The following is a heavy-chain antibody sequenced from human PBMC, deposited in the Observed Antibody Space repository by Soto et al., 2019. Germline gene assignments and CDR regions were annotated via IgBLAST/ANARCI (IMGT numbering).Heavy chain of an antibody. CDR1: GYSLTSYD. J-gene: IGHJ3*01. D-gene: IGHD2-21*02. Sequence: ASVKVSCKASGYSLTSYDIEWVRQAVGQGFEWMGWMNANNGNTGYVQKFQGRVTFTRDTSISTAYMELSSLRSDDAAVYYCARYFPSRDTRAFDLWGQGTEVTVSS. V-gene: IGHV1-8*01. CDR3: ARYFPSRDTRAFDL. CDR2: MNANNGNT.